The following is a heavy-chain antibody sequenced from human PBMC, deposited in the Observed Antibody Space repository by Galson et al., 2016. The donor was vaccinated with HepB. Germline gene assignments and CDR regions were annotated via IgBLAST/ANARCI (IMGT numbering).Heavy chain of an antibody. CDR2: ISSYSSTT. Sequence: SLRLSCAASGFTFSLYSMNWVRQAPGKGLEWVSYISSYSSTTHYADSVKGRFTISRDNAKNSLYLQMNSLRDEDTAVYYCARGERGSYNSGYFGYWGQGTLVTVSS. V-gene: IGHV3-48*02. D-gene: IGHD1-26*01. CDR3: ARGERGSYNSGYFGY. J-gene: IGHJ4*02. CDR1: GFTFSLYS.